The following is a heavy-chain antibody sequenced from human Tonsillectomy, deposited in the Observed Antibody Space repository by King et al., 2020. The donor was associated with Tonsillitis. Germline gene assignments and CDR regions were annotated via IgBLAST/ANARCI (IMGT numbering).Heavy chain of an antibody. Sequence: VQLVESGGGLVQPGGSLRLSCAASGFTFSNYLMSWVRQAPGKGLEWVANIKPDGSGKYYVDSVKGQFTITRDNAENSLYLQMNSLRAEDTAVYYCATVAAAGNYFDYWGQGTLVTVSS. CDR3: ATVAAAGNYFDY. V-gene: IGHV3-7*04. J-gene: IGHJ4*02. CDR1: GFTFSNYL. CDR2: IKPDGSGK. D-gene: IGHD6-13*01.